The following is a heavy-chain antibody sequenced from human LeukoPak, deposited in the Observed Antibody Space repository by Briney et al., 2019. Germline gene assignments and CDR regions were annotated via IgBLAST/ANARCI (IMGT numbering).Heavy chain of an antibody. V-gene: IGHV5-51*01. D-gene: IGHD3-10*01. CDR2: IYPGDSDT. CDR3: ARQSLGGSAFNWFDP. CDR1: GYSFTSYW. J-gene: IGHJ5*02. Sequence: GESLQISCKGSGYSFTSYWIGWVRQMPGKGLEWMGIIYPGDSDTRYSPSFQGQVTISADKSISTAYLQWSSLKASDTAMYYCARQSLGGSAFNWFDPWGQGTLVTVSS.